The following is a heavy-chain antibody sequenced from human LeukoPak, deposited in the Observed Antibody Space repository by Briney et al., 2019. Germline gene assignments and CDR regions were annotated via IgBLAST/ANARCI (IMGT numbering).Heavy chain of an antibody. CDR2: INHSGST. Sequence: PSETLSLTCAVYGGSFTSYYLSWIRQPPGKGLEWDGEINHSGSTNYNPSLKSRVTISVDTSKNQFSLKLSSVTAADTAVYYCARSRGTVLDYWGQGTLVTVSS. D-gene: IGHD3-10*01. J-gene: IGHJ4*02. CDR1: GGSFTSYY. CDR3: ARSRGTVLDY. V-gene: IGHV4-34*01.